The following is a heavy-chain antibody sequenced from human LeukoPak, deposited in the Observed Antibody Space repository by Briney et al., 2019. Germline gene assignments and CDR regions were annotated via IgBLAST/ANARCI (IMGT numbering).Heavy chain of an antibody. CDR1: GGSISSYY. V-gene: IGHV4-59*01. J-gene: IGHJ4*02. CDR3: ARGGSSWYPPFDY. CDR2: IYYSGST. Sequence: PSETLSLTCTVSGGSISSYYWSWIRQPPGKGLEWIGYIYYSGSTNYNPSLKSRVTISVDTSKNQFSLKLSSVTAADTAVYYCARGGSSWYPPFDYWGQGTLVTVSP. D-gene: IGHD6-13*01.